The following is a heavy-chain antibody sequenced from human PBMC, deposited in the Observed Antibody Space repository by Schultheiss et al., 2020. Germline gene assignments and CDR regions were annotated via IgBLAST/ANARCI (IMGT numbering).Heavy chain of an antibody. J-gene: IGHJ4*02. CDR2: IYSGGST. V-gene: IGHV3-53*05. CDR1: GFTFSSNY. D-gene: IGHD6-13*01. CDR3: AKDFPGMAAAADY. Sequence: GGSLRLSCAASGFTFSSNYMSWVRQAPGKGLEWVSVIYSGGSTYYADSVKGRFTISRDNSKNTLYLQMNSLRAEDTAVYYCAKDFPGMAAAADYWGQGTLVTVSS.